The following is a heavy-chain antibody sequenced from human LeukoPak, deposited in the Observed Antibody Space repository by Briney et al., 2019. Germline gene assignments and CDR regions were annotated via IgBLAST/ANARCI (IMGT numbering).Heavy chain of an antibody. D-gene: IGHD3-10*01. CDR2: IYYSGST. Sequence: SETLSLTCTVSGVSISSGGYYWSWVRQHPGKGLEWIGYIYYSGSTYYNPTLKSRVTISVETSKNQFSLKLSSVTAADTAVYYCARVPAITMVRGVFGWFDPWGQGTLVTVSS. V-gene: IGHV4-31*03. J-gene: IGHJ5*02. CDR3: ARVPAITMVRGVFGWFDP. CDR1: GVSISSGGYY.